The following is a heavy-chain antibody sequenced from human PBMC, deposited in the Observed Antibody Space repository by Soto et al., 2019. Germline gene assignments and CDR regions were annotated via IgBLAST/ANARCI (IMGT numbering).Heavy chain of an antibody. V-gene: IGHV4-59*01. CDR2: VYYSGST. J-gene: IGHJ5*02. D-gene: IGHD3-10*01. CDR1: GGSISSYY. Sequence: PSETLSLTCTVSGGSISSYYWSWIRQPPGKGLEWIGYVYYSGSTNYNPSLKSRVTISVDTSKNQFSLKLSSVTAADTAVYYCARGGTMVRGVIISRWFDPWGQGTLVTVSS. CDR3: ARGGTMVRGVIISRWFDP.